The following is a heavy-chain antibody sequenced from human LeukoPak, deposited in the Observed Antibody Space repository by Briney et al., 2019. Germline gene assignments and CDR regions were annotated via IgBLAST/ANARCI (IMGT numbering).Heavy chain of an antibody. Sequence: GGSLRLSCAASGFTVSSNYMSWVPHAPGKGLEWVPVIYSGGNTYYPAAVKGRFTISKHNSKNTLYLQMNSLRAEDTAVYYCARGYPGLMDAFDIWRQGTMLTVSS. J-gene: IGHJ3*02. CDR3: ARGYPGLMDAFDI. CDR2: IYSGGNT. D-gene: IGHD3-9*01. V-gene: IGHV3-53*04. CDR1: GFTVSSNY.